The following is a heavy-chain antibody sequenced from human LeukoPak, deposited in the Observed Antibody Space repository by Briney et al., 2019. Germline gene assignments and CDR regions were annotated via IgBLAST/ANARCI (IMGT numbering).Heavy chain of an antibody. D-gene: IGHD4-17*01. CDR1: GSSISSNY. Sequence: SETLSLTCTVSGSSISSNYWSWIRQPPGKGLEWIGYIYYSGSTNYNPSLKSRVTISVDTSKNQFSLKLSSVTAADTAVYYCARDQGYGRPSPYFDYWGQGTLVTVSS. CDR3: ARDQGYGRPSPYFDY. V-gene: IGHV4-59*01. J-gene: IGHJ4*02. CDR2: IYYSGST.